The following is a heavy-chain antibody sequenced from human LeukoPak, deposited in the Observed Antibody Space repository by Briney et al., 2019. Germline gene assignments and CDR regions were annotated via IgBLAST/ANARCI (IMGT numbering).Heavy chain of an antibody. D-gene: IGHD3-22*01. V-gene: IGHV3-21*01. J-gene: IGHJ3*02. CDR1: GFMFSSYT. Sequence: GGSLRLSCAASGFMFSSYTMSWARQAPARGREWVSSISSSSSYISYAASVKGRFTISRDNAKNSLFLQMSSLRADDTAVYYCVRGVYYDGRDAFHIWGQGTVVTVSS. CDR2: ISSSSSYI. CDR3: VRGVYYDGRDAFHI.